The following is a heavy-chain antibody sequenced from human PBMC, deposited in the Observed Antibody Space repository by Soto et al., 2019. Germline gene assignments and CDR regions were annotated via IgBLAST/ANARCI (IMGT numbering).Heavy chain of an antibody. J-gene: IGHJ4*02. CDR2: IYYSGRT. CDR1: GGSISSGGYY. CDR3: ARGKTVAAAGPFDY. D-gene: IGHD6-13*01. V-gene: IGHV4-31*03. Sequence: SETLSLTCTVSGGSISSGGYYWSWIRQHPGKGLEWIEYIYYSGRTYYNPSLKSRVNISVDTSKNQFSLKLSSVTAADTAVYYCARGKTVAAAGPFDYWGQGTLVTVSS.